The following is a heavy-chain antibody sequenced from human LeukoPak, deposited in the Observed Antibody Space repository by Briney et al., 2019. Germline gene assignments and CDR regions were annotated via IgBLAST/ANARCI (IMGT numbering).Heavy chain of an antibody. Sequence: GGSLRLSCAASGFSFSSYEMNWVRQAPGKGLGWVASIKQDGSEKYYVDSVKGRFTISRDNAKNSLYLQMNSLRAEDTAVYYCASSGWYSSGYMDVWGKGTTVTISS. V-gene: IGHV3-7*01. J-gene: IGHJ6*03. CDR2: IKQDGSEK. CDR3: ASSGWYSSGYMDV. D-gene: IGHD6-19*01. CDR1: GFSFSSYE.